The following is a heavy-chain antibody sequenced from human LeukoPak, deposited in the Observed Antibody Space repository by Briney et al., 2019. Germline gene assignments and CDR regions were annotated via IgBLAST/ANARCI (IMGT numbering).Heavy chain of an antibody. CDR3: ARAVGCSSTSCYTIDY. D-gene: IGHD2-2*02. Sequence: SETLSLTCTVSGGSISSYYWSWIRQPPGKGLEWIGYIYYSGSTNYNPSLKSRVTISVDTSKNQFSLKLSSVTAADTAVYYCARAVGCSSTSCYTIDYWGQGTLVTVSS. V-gene: IGHV4-59*01. CDR2: IYYSGST. J-gene: IGHJ4*02. CDR1: GGSISSYY.